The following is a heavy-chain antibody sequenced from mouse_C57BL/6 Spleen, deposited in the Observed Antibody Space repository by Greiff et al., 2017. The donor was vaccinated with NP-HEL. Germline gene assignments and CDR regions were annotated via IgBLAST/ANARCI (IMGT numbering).Heavy chain of an antibody. V-gene: IGHV5-4*03. CDR1: GFTFSSYA. Sequence: EVMLVESGGGLVKPGGSLKLSCAASGFTFSSYAMSWVRQTPEKRLEWVATISDGGSYTYYPDNVKGRFTISRDNAKNNLYLQMSHLKSEDTAMYYCARTRNYYGSSYVGAMDYWGQGTSVTVSS. CDR3: ARTRNYYGSSYVGAMDY. D-gene: IGHD1-1*01. J-gene: IGHJ4*01. CDR2: ISDGGSYT.